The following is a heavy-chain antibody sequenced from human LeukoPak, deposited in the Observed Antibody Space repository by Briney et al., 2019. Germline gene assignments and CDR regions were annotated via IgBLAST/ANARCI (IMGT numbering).Heavy chain of an antibody. CDR2: IIPIFGTA. V-gene: IGHV1-69*05. CDR3: AGRGYSGYDPSRYYYYYMDV. D-gene: IGHD5-12*01. J-gene: IGHJ6*03. Sequence: SVKVSCKASAGTFSSYAISWVRQAPGQGLEWMGGIIPIFGTANYAQKFQGRVTITTDESTSTAYMELSSLRSEDTAVYYCAGRGYSGYDPSRYYYYYMDVWGKGTTVTVSS. CDR1: AGTFSSYA.